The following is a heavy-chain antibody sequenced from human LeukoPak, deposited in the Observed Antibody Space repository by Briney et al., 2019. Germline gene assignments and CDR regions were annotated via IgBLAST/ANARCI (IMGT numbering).Heavy chain of an antibody. J-gene: IGHJ6*02. Sequence: GASVKVSCKASGYTFTSYAMNWVRQAPGQGLEWMGWINTNTGNPTYAQGFTGRFVFSLDTSVSTAYLQISSLKAEDTAVYCCARDPRFLEWDHGMDVWGQGTTVTVSS. CDR1: GYTFTSYA. CDR2: INTNTGNP. CDR3: ARDPRFLEWDHGMDV. D-gene: IGHD3-3*01. V-gene: IGHV7-4-1*02.